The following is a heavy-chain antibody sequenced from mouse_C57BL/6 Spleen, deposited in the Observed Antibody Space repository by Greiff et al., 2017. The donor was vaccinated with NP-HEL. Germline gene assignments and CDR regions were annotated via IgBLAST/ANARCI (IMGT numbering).Heavy chain of an antibody. V-gene: IGHV1-22*01. Sequence: EVQLQESGPELVKPGASVKMSCKASGYTFTDYNMHWVKQSHGKSLEWIGYINPNNGGTSYNQKFKGKATLTVNKSSSTAYMELRSLTSEDSAVYYCARGGPTVVAGDAMDYWGQGTSVTVSS. D-gene: IGHD1-1*01. CDR1: GYTFTDYN. CDR2: INPNNGGT. J-gene: IGHJ4*01. CDR3: ARGGPTVVAGDAMDY.